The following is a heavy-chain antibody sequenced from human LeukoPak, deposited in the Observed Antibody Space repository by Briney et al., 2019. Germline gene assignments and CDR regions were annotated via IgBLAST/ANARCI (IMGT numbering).Heavy chain of an antibody. D-gene: IGHD6-19*01. V-gene: IGHV3-30*18. CDR2: ISYDGSNK. Sequence: GGSLRLSCAASGFTFGDYGMHWVRQAPGKGLEWVAVISYDGSNKYYVDSVKGRFTISRDNSKKTLYLQMDSLRVEDTAVYYCAKDYSSGWYRVYYFDYWGQGTLVTVSS. CDR1: GFTFGDYG. J-gene: IGHJ4*02. CDR3: AKDYSSGWYRVYYFDY.